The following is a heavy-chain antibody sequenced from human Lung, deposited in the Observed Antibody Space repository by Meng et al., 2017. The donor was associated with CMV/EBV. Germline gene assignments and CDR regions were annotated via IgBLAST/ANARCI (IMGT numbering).Heavy chain of an antibody. CDR1: GGSISSRHW. CDR3: ARDPYATGWAG. Sequence: QGQRQACGPGLVNPSGPLSVTCAVSGGSISSRHWWRWARQPPGQGLEWIGDIYHSGGTTYNPSLRVLVTISLDQSTLQFSLTLRSVTAAHTAVYYCARDPYATGWAGWGQGTLVTASS. D-gene: IGHD6-19*01. V-gene: IGHV4-4*02. J-gene: IGHJ4*02. CDR2: IYHSGGT.